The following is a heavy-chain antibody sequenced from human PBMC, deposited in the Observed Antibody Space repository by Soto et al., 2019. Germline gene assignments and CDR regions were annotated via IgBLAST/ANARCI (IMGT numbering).Heavy chain of an antibody. CDR1: GYPFTRYT. Sequence: ASVKVSCKASGYPFTRYTMNWVRQAPGQRLEWMGWMNPDNGNTKSSQKFQDRVIITRDKSARTAYMDLSRLRSEDTAVYYCARGIATGQLDPWGQGTLVTVSS. V-gene: IGHV1-3*01. CDR2: MNPDNGNT. D-gene: IGHD2-15*01. CDR3: ARGIATGQLDP. J-gene: IGHJ5*02.